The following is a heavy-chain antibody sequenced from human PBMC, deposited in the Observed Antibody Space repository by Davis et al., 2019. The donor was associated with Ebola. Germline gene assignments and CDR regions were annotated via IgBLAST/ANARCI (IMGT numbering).Heavy chain of an antibody. J-gene: IGHJ5*02. Sequence: ASVTVSCKASGYTFTSYGLSWVRQAPGQGLEWMGWISAYNGNTNYAQKLQGRVTMTTDTSTSTAYMELRSLRSDDTAVYYCARGITMVQGANWFDPWGQGTLVTVFS. CDR1: GYTFTSYG. V-gene: IGHV1-18*01. D-gene: IGHD3-10*01. CDR2: ISAYNGNT. CDR3: ARGITMVQGANWFDP.